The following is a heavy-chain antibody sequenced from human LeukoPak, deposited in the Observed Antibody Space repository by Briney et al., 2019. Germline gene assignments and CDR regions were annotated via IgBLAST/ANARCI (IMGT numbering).Heavy chain of an antibody. J-gene: IGHJ4*02. CDR2: IYHSGST. D-gene: IGHD2-15*01. CDR1: GGSFSGYY. Sequence: SETLSLTCAVYGGSFSGYYWGWIRQPPGKGLEWIGSIYHSGSTYYNPSLKSRVTISVDTSKNQFSLKLSSVTAADTAVYYCASLGGRYCSGGSCYVRYWGQGTLVTVSS. CDR3: ASLGGRYCSGGSCYVRY. V-gene: IGHV4-38-2*01.